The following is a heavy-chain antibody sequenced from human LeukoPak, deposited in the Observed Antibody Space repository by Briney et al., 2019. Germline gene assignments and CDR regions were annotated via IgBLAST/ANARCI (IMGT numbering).Heavy chain of an antibody. V-gene: IGHV3-48*03. CDR2: ISSSGSTI. Sequence: GGSLRLSCAASGFTFSSYEMNRVRQAPGKGLEWVSYISSSGSTIYYADSVKGRFTISRDNAKNSLYLQMNSLRAEDTAVYYCARGSYSSSNYFDYWGQGTLVTVSS. D-gene: IGHD6-6*01. CDR1: GFTFSSYE. J-gene: IGHJ4*02. CDR3: ARGSYSSSNYFDY.